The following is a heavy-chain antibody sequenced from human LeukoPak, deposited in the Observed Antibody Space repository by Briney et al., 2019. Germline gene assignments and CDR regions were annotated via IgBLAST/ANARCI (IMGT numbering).Heavy chain of an antibody. CDR2: MNPNSGNT. V-gene: IGHV1-8*01. CDR3: ARELARDYYGSGSYKKPYYYYGMDV. D-gene: IGHD3-10*01. J-gene: IGHJ6*02. CDR1: GYTFTSYD. Sequence: ASVKVSCKASGYTFTSYDINWVRQATGQGLEWMGWMNPNSGNTGYAQKFQGRVTMTRNTSISTAYMELSSLRSEDTAVYYCARELARDYYGSGSYKKPYYYYGMDVWGQGTTVTVSS.